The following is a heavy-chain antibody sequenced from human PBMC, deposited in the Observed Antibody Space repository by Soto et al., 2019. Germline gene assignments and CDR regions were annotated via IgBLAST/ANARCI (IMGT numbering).Heavy chain of an antibody. CDR3: ARGTGGRFYGMDV. CDR1: GDSISSFY. CDR2: IYYSGST. Sequence: SATLSLTCTVSGDSISSFYWTWIRQPPGKGLEWIGYIYYSGSTYYNPSLKSRVTISVDTSKNQFSLKLSSVTAADTAVYYCARGTGGRFYGMDVWGQGTTVTVSS. V-gene: IGHV4-59*08. J-gene: IGHJ6*02. D-gene: IGHD1-1*01.